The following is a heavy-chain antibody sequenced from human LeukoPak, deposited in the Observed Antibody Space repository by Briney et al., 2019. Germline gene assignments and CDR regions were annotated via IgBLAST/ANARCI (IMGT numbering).Heavy chain of an antibody. CDR2: ISGSGGST. Sequence: GGSLRLSCAASGFTFSSYAMSWVRQAPGKGLEWVSAISGSGGSTYYADSVKGRFTISRDNSKNTLYLQMNSLRAEDTAVYFCAKEEYDILTAYSDYWGEGTLVTVSS. D-gene: IGHD3-9*01. CDR3: AKEEYDILTAYSDY. J-gene: IGHJ4*02. CDR1: GFTFSSYA. V-gene: IGHV3-23*01.